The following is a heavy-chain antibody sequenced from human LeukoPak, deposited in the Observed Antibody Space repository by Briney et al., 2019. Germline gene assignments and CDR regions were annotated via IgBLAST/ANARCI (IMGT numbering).Heavy chain of an antibody. J-gene: IGHJ4*02. CDR3: ARQGGRYFDWLLYRY. V-gene: IGHV4-39*01. CDR2: IYYSGST. D-gene: IGHD3-9*01. CDR1: GGSISSSSYY. Sequence: SETLSLTCTVSGGSISSSSYYWGWIRQPPGKGLEWIGSIYYSGSTYYNPSLKSRVTISVDTSKNPSSLKLSSVTAADTAVYYCARQGGRYFDWLLYRYWGQGTLVTVSS.